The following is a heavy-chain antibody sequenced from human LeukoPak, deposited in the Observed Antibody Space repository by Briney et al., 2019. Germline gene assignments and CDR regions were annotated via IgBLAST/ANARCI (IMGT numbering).Heavy chain of an antibody. CDR1: GFTFSNAW. Sequence: AGGSLRLSCAASGFTFSNAWMSWVRQAPGKGLEWVGRIKSETDGGTTDYAAPVKGRFTISRDDSKNTLYLQMNSLKTEDTAVYYCTTQNYDYVWGSYRRIPGEDYWGQGTLVTVSS. CDR2: IKSETDGGTT. D-gene: IGHD3-16*02. J-gene: IGHJ4*02. CDR3: TTQNYDYVWGSYRRIPGEDY. V-gene: IGHV3-15*01.